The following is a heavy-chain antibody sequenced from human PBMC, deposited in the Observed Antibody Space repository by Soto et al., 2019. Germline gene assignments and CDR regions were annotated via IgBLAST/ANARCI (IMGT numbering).Heavy chain of an antibody. CDR2: IYWDDEK. Sequence: QITLKESGPTLVKSTQTLTLTCTFSGFSLSTRGVGVAWICQPPGKALEWLTLIYWDDEKHYSPSLKSRITITKDTSKTQLVITTTNMEPVDTAKYYCAQYRGKGIIIRDYWGQGTLVTVSS. D-gene: IGHD5-12*01. CDR3: AQYRGKGIIIRDY. J-gene: IGHJ4*02. CDR1: GFSLSTRGVG. V-gene: IGHV2-5*02.